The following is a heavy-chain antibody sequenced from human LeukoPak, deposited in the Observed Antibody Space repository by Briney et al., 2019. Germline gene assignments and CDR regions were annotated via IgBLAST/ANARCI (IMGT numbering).Heavy chain of an antibody. CDR3: TTGPPDFWSGLDAFDI. CDR1: GFTFSNAW. Sequence: GGSLRLSCAASGFTFSNAWMSWVRQAPGKGLEWVGRIKSKTDDGTTDYAAPVKGRFTISRDDSKNTLYLQMNSLKTEDTAVYYCTTGPPDFWSGLDAFDIWGQGTMVTVSS. D-gene: IGHD3-3*01. J-gene: IGHJ3*02. CDR2: IKSKTDDGTT. V-gene: IGHV3-15*01.